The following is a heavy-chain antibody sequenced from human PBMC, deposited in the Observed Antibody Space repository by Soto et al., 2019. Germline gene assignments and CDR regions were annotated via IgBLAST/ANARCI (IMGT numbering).Heavy chain of an antibody. CDR1: GGSISSSNW. CDR2: IYHSGST. V-gene: IGHV4-4*02. D-gene: IGHD2-2*01. Sequence: SETLSLTCAVSGGSISSSNWWSWVRQPPGKGLEWIGEIYHSGSTNYNPSLKSRVTISVDKSKNQFSLKLRSVTAADTAVYYCARGGIVVVPAALTNNWSDPSGQGTWVTVSS. CDR3: ARGGIVVVPAALTNNWSDP. J-gene: IGHJ5*02.